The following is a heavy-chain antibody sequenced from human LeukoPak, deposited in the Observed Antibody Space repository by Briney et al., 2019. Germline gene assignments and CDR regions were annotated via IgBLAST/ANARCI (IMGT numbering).Heavy chain of an antibody. J-gene: IGHJ4*02. Sequence: KTSETLSLTCTVSGGSISSGGYYWSWIRQHPGKGLEWIGYIYYSGSTCYNPSLKSRVTISVDTSKNQFSLKLSSVTAADTAVYYCARHYYDSSGYSPPDYWGQGTLVTVSS. CDR3: ARHYYDSSGYSPPDY. CDR1: GGSISSGGYY. D-gene: IGHD3-22*01. V-gene: IGHV4-31*03. CDR2: IYYSGST.